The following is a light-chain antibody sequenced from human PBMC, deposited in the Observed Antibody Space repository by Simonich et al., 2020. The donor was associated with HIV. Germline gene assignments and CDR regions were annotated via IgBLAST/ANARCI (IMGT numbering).Light chain of an antibody. Sequence: DIVMTQSPDSLAVSLGERATINCKSSQSLLSISHNKNYLAWYQQKPGQPPNLLIYWAATRESGVPERFSGSGSGTDFTLTINSLQAEDVAVYYCQQSYSTPYTFGQGTKLEIK. J-gene: IGKJ2*01. CDR1: QSLLSISHNKNY. CDR2: WAA. V-gene: IGKV4-1*01. CDR3: QQSYSTPYT.